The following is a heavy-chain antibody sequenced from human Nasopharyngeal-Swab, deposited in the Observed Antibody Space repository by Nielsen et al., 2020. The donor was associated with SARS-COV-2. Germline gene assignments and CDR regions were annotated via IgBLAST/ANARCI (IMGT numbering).Heavy chain of an antibody. CDR2: INHSGST. V-gene: IGHV4-34*01. CDR1: GGSFSGYY. D-gene: IGHD6-25*01. CDR3: ARGLQRTMNY. J-gene: IGHJ4*02. Sequence: SETLSLTCAVYGGSFSGYYWSWIRQPPGKGLEWIGEINHSGSTNYNPSLKSRVTISVDTSKNQFSLKLSSVTAADTAVYYCARGLQRTMNYWGREPWSPSPQ.